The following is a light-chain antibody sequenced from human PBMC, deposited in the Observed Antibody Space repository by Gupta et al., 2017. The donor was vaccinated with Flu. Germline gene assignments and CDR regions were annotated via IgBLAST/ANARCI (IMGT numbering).Light chain of an antibody. CDR2: GAS. V-gene: IGKV3-15*01. CDR1: QSVSSN. J-gene: IGKJ2*01. Sequence: EIVMTQSPPTLSVSPGERATLSCRASQSVSSNLAWYQQKPRQAPRLLIYGASTSGTDTPPRFSGSGAGTEFTLTISSLQSEDFAVYYCQQYNNCPPYTFGQGTKLEIK. CDR3: QQYNNCPPYT.